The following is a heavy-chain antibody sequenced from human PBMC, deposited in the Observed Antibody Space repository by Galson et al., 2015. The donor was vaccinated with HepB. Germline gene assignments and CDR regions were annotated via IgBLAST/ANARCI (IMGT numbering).Heavy chain of an antibody. CDR2: FDPEDGKR. CDR3: ATHNDYGGNDRFFQH. J-gene: IGHJ1*01. CDR1: GYTFTELF. V-gene: IGHV1-24*01. Sequence: SVKVSCKVSGYTFTELFIHWLRQAPGKGLEWIGGFDPEDGKRIFAQKFQGRVTLTEDTSTDTASMELNNLRSEDTAVYYCATHNDYGGNDRFFQHWGQGTLVIVSS. D-gene: IGHD4-23*01.